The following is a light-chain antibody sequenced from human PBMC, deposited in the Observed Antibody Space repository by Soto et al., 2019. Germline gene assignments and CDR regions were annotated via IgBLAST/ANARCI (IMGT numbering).Light chain of an antibody. V-gene: IGLV1-40*01. CDR3: QSYDSSLSHVV. Sequence: QSVLTQPPSVSGAPGQRVTIPFTGSTSNIGSFYDVHWYQQLPGTVPKLLIYGDSNRPSGVPDRFSGSKSGTSASLAITGLQADGEADYYCQSYDSSLSHVVFGGGTKLTVL. CDR2: GDS. J-gene: IGLJ2*01. CDR1: TSNIGSFYD.